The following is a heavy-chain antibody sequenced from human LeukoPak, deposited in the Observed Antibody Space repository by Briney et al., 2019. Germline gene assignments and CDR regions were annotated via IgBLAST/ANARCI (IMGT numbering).Heavy chain of an antibody. Sequence: ASVQVSCKTSGYTFSTYDINWLRQAAGQGLEWMGWMSPNSANTGFAQKFQGRAAITRDTSTATAYLELSSLTSEDTAVYYCARAIRYQLLSDYWGQGTLVTVSS. D-gene: IGHD2-2*01. CDR3: ARAIRYQLLSDY. CDR2: MSPNSANT. CDR1: GYTFSTYD. J-gene: IGHJ4*02. V-gene: IGHV1-8*03.